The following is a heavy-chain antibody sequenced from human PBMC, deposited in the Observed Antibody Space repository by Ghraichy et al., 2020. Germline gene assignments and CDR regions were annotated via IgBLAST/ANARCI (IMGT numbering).Heavy chain of an antibody. CDR3: ARHDRGWGSWYFDY. V-gene: IGHV4-34*01. J-gene: IGHJ4*02. CDR1: GGSFSGYY. Sequence: SQTLSLTCAVYGGSFSGYYWSWIRQPPGKGLEWIGEINHSGSTNYNPSLKSRVTISVDTSKNQFSLKLSSVTAADTAVYYCARHDRGWGSWYFDYWGQGTLVTVSS. CDR2: INHSGST. D-gene: IGHD6-13*01.